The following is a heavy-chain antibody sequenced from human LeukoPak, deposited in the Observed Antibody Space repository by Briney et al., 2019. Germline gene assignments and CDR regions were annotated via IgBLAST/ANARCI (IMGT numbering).Heavy chain of an antibody. D-gene: IGHD1-26*01. CDR1: GFTFSSYA. Sequence: GGSLRLSCAASGFTFSSYAMHWVRQAPGKGLEYVSAISGSGGSTYYADSVKGRFTISRDNAKNSLYLQMNSLRAEDTAVYYCAREVDSGYFDYWGQGTLVTVSS. J-gene: IGHJ4*02. CDR2: ISGSGGST. CDR3: AREVDSGYFDY. V-gene: IGHV3-64*04.